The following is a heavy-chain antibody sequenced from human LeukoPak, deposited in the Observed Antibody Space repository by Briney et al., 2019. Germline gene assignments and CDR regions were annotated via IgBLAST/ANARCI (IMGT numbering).Heavy chain of an antibody. CDR1: GFTFSSYA. CDR3: ARDRSDSSSWYAGSH. CDR2: ISGSGGST. J-gene: IGHJ4*02. V-gene: IGHV3-23*01. D-gene: IGHD6-13*01. Sequence: GGSLRLSCAASGFTFSSYAMSRVRQAPGKGLEWVSAISGSGGSTYYADSVKGRFTISRDNSKNTLYLQMNSLRAEDTAVYYCARDRSDSSSWYAGSHWGQGTLVTVSS.